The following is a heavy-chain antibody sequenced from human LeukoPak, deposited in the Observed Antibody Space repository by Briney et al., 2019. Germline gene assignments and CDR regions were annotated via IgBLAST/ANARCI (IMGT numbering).Heavy chain of an antibody. CDR1: GFTVSSNY. J-gene: IGHJ6*02. CDR2: IYSGGST. CDR3: ARIMITFGGVIGTYSPDYYYYGMDV. V-gene: IGHV3-53*01. Sequence: PGGSLRLSCAASGFTVSSNYMSWVRQAPGKGLEWVSVIYSGGSTYYADSVKGRFTISRDNSKNTLYLQMNSLRADDTAVYYCARIMITFGGVIGTYSPDYYYYGMDVWGQGTTVTVSS. D-gene: IGHD3-16*02.